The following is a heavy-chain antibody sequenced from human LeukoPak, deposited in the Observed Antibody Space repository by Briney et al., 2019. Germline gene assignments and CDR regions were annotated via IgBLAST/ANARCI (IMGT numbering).Heavy chain of an antibody. J-gene: IGHJ4*02. CDR3: ARSYYYDFWSGYYFDY. CDR1: GGSISGYY. D-gene: IGHD3-3*01. CDR2: IYYSGST. V-gene: IGHV4-59*01. Sequence: ASETLSLTCTVSGGSISGYYWSWIRQPPGKGLEWIGYIYYSGSTNYNPSLKSRVTISVDTSKNQFSLKLSSVTAADTAVYYCARSYYYDFWSGYYFDYWGQGTLVTVSS.